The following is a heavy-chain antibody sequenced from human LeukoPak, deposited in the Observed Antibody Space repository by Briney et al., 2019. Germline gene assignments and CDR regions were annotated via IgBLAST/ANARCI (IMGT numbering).Heavy chain of an antibody. CDR2: IIPIFGTA. CDR3: ASYDSSGLDQGNAFDI. J-gene: IGHJ3*02. Sequence: ASVKVSCKASGGTFSSYAISWVRQAPGQGLEWMGGIIPIFGTANYAQKFQGRVTITADKSTSTAYMELSSLRPEDTAVYYCASYDSSGLDQGNAFDIWGQGTMVTVSS. V-gene: IGHV1-69*06. CDR1: GGTFSSYA. D-gene: IGHD3-22*01.